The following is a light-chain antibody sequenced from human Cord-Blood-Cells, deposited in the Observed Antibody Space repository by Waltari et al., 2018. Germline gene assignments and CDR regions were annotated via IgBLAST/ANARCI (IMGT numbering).Light chain of an antibody. CDR3: QQYNNWPMYT. Sequence: EIVMTQSPATLSVSPGERATLSCRASQSVSSHIAWYQQKPGPAPRLLIYGASTRATAIPARFSGSGSGTEFTLTISSLQSEDFAVYYCQQYNNWPMYTFGQGTKLEIK. V-gene: IGKV3-15*01. CDR1: QSVSSH. J-gene: IGKJ2*01. CDR2: GAS.